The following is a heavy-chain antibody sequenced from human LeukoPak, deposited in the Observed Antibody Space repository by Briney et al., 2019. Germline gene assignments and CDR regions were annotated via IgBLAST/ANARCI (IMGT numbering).Heavy chain of an antibody. J-gene: IGHJ4*02. CDR1: GFTFSSYA. CDR3: ARYYYGSGSYCDY. V-gene: IGHV3-23*01. Sequence: GGSLRLSCAASGFTFSSYAMSWVRQAPGKGLEWVSAITGSGGSTYHVDSVKGRFTISRDNSKNTLYLQMNNLRAEDTAVYYCARYYYGSGSYCDYWGQGALVTVSS. D-gene: IGHD3-10*01. CDR2: ITGSGGST.